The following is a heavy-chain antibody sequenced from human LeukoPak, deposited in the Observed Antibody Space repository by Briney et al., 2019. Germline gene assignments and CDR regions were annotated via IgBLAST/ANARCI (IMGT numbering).Heavy chain of an antibody. CDR1: GGSFSGYY. V-gene: IGHV4-34*01. CDR2: INHSGST. J-gene: IGHJ6*03. Sequence: SETLSLTCAVYGGSFSGYYWSWIRQPPGKGLEWIGEINHSGSTNYNPSLKSRVTISVDTSKNQFFLKLSSVTAADTAVYYCARGVVVVPAAILYYMDVWGKGTTVTVSS. CDR3: ARGVVVVPAAILYYMDV. D-gene: IGHD2-2*02.